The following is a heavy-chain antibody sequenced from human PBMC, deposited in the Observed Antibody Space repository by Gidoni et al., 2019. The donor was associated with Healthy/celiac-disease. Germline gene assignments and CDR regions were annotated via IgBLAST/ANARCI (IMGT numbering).Heavy chain of an antibody. J-gene: IGHJ4*02. Sequence: QVQLQQWGAGLLKPSETLSLTCAVYGGSFSGYYWSWIRQPPGKGLEWIGEINHSGSTNYNPSLKSRVTISVDTSKNQFSLKLSSVTAADTAVYYCARGGVWCSSTSCYARVPDYWGQGTLVTVSS. CDR3: ARGGVWCSSTSCYARVPDY. CDR2: INHSGST. CDR1: GGSFSGYY. V-gene: IGHV4-34*01. D-gene: IGHD2-2*01.